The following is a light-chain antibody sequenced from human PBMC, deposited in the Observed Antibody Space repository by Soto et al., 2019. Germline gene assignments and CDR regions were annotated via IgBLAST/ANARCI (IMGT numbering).Light chain of an antibody. CDR1: RSISSW. J-gene: IGKJ1*01. Sequence: DIHMTQSPSTLSASVGDRVTITCRASRSISSWLAWYQQKPGKAPKLLIYDASSLESGVPSRFSGSGSGTEFTLTISSLQPDDFATYYCQQYNSYSTWTFGQGTKVEIE. V-gene: IGKV1-5*01. CDR3: QQYNSYSTWT. CDR2: DAS.